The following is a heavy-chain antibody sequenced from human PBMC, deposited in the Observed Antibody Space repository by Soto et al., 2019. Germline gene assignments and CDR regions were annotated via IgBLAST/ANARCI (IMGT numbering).Heavy chain of an antibody. D-gene: IGHD3-10*01. CDR1: GFSFNNYG. Sequence: GGSLRLSCVASGFSFNNYGMHWVRQAPGKGLEWVAVIWYDGSNKYYADSVKGRFTISRDNSKNTLYLQMSSLRAEDTAVYFCARDPSHGSGSYLDYWGQGALVTVS. CDR3: ARDPSHGSGSYLDY. CDR2: IWYDGSNK. V-gene: IGHV3-33*01. J-gene: IGHJ4*02.